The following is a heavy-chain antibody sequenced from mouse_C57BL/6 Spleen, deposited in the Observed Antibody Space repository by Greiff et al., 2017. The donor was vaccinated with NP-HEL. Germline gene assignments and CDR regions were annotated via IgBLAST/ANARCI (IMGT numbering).Heavy chain of an antibody. CDR1: GFTFSSYG. CDR2: ISSGGSYT. Sequence: DVMLVESGGDLVKPGGSLKLSCAASGFTFSSYGMSWVRQTPDKRLEWVATISSGGSYTYYPDSVKGRFTISRDNAKNTLYLQMSSLKSEDTAMYYCARHYYGSSYLDYWGQGTTLTVSS. J-gene: IGHJ2*01. D-gene: IGHD1-1*01. V-gene: IGHV5-6*02. CDR3: ARHYYGSSYLDY.